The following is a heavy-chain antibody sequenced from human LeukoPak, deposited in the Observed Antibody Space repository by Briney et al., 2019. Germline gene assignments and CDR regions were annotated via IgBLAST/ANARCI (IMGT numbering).Heavy chain of an antibody. CDR2: INPSGGST. J-gene: IGHJ5*02. V-gene: IGHV1-46*01. CDR1: GYTFTSYY. CDR3: ARVKEGFWFDP. Sequence: ASVKVSCKASGYTFTSYYMHWVRQAPGQGFEWIGIINPSGGSTSYAQKFQGRVTMTRDTSTSTVYMELSSLRSEDTAVYYCARVKEGFWFDPWGQGTLVTVSS.